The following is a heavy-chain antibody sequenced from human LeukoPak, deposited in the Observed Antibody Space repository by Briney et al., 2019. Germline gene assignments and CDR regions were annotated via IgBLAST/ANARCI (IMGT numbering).Heavy chain of an antibody. V-gene: IGHV3-74*01. J-gene: IGHJ4*02. CDR2: IRGDGYDT. CDR3: ASDRVLGSGSLDN. CDR1: GFSFSDFW. D-gene: IGHD3-10*01. Sequence: GGSLRLSCAASGFSFSDFWMHWVRQTPGKGLVWVSRIRGDGYDTNYADSVEGRFTISRDNARHTLYLQMISLRADDTAVYYCASDRVLGSGSLDNWGQGILVTVSS.